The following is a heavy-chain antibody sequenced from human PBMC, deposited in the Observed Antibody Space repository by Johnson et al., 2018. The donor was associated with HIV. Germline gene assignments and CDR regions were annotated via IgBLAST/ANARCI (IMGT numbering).Heavy chain of an antibody. V-gene: IGHV3-15*01. CDR2: IKSKTDGGTT. Sequence: VQLVESGGGVVQPGRSLRLSCVVSGFTYSSYAMHWVRQAPGKGLEWVGRIKSKTDGGTTDYAGLVKGRFFISRNASKNTLDLQMNSLKTEDTAVYYCTTPLDQFDWISSVWVPGHCFDIWGHGTKVTVSS. CDR3: TTPLDQFDWISSVWVPGHCFDI. D-gene: IGHD3-9*01. CDR1: GFTYSSYA. J-gene: IGHJ3*02.